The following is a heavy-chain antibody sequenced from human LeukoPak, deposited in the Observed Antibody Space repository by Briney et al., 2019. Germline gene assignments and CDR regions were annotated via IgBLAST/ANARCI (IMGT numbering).Heavy chain of an antibody. CDR2: IYYSGST. V-gene: IGHV4-34*01. CDR3: ARQQPWYMDV. CDR1: GGSFSGYY. J-gene: IGHJ6*03. D-gene: IGHD6-13*01. Sequence: SETLSLTCAVYGGSFSGYYWSWIRQPPGKGLEWIGSIYYSGSTYYNPSLKSRVTISVDTSKNQFSLKLSSVTAADTAVYYCARQQPWYMDVWGKGTTVTISS.